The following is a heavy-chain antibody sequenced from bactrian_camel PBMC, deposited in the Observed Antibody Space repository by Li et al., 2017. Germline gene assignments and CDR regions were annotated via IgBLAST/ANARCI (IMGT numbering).Heavy chain of an antibody. V-gene: IGHV3S53*01. CDR1: GAIPTKYTYC. Sequence: QVQLVESGGGSVQAGGSLRLSCSASGAIPTKYTYCMAWFRQAPGKEREGIAVLDAHGDIEYADSVKGRFTISRDNAKNTTYLQMNNLKPEDTAMYYCAGAEGTGGCYAAGFIYWGQGTQVTVS. D-gene: IGHD3*01. CDR2: LDAHGDI. CDR3: AGAEGTGGCYAAGFIY. J-gene: IGHJ4*01.